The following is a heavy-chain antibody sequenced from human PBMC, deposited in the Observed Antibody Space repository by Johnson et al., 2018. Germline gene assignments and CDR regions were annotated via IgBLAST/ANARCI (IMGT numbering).Heavy chain of an antibody. CDR1: GFTFSSYD. CDR2: ISGSGGST. D-gene: IGHD3-9*01. CDR3: ARFDYDT. Sequence: VQLVESGGGLVQPGGSLRLSCAASGFTFSSYDMTWVRQAPGKGLEWVSTISGSGGSTYYADSVKGRFTISRDNSKTTLYLQMNSLRDEDTAVYYCARFDYDTWGQGTMVTVSS. J-gene: IGHJ3*02. V-gene: IGHV3-23*04.